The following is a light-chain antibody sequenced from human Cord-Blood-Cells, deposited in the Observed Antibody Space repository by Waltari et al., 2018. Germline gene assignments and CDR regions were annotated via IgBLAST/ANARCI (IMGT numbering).Light chain of an antibody. CDR2: EGS. V-gene: IGLV2-23*01. CDR3: CSYAGSSTYV. Sequence: QSALTQPASVSGSPGQSITISCPATSSDVGRYNLVSWYQQHPGKAPKLMIYEGSKRPSGVSNRFSGSKSGNTASLTISGLQAEDEADYYCCSYAGSSTYVFGTGTKVTVL. J-gene: IGLJ1*01. CDR1: SSDVGRYNL.